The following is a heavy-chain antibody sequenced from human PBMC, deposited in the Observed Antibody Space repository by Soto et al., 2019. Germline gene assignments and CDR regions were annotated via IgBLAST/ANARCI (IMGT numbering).Heavy chain of an antibody. Sequence: QLQLQESGPGLVRPSETLSLTCTVSGGSISSSSYYWGWIRQPPGKGLEWIGSIDYSVSTYYNPSLKSRVTVSVDTSKNQFSLRLSSVTAADTAVYYCASPKISFYNWFDPWGQVPLVTVSS. D-gene: IGHD2-15*01. J-gene: IGHJ5*02. CDR1: GGSISSSSYY. V-gene: IGHV4-39*01. CDR3: ASPKISFYNWFDP. CDR2: IDYSVST.